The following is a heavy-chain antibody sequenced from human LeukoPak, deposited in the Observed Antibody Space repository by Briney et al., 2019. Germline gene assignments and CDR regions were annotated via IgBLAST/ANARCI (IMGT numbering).Heavy chain of an antibody. D-gene: IGHD3-10*01. V-gene: IGHV4-39*01. J-gene: IGHJ4*01. Sequence: SETLSLTCTVSGDSISSTSYYWDWIRQPPGKGLEWIGSIYNSGSTYYNPSLKSRVTISVDTSKNQFSLKVSSVTAADTAVYYCASRVYGLGSFNYWGQGTLVTVSS. CDR1: GDSISSTSYY. CDR2: IYNSGST. CDR3: ASRVYGLGSFNY.